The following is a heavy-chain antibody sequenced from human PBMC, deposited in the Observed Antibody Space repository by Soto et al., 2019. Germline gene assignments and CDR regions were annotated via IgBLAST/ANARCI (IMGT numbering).Heavy chain of an antibody. J-gene: IGHJ3*01. CDR1: GGTFSTFA. CDR3: ARRFREDAFDL. D-gene: IGHD1-26*01. CDR2: INPVFRLP. Sequence: QVQLVQSGAEMKKPGSSLKVSCKPSGGTFSTFAISWMRQAPGEGLEWMGGINPVFRLPNTAQKFQGRFTFTANESTSTVYMELSGLTSGDTAVYYCARRFREDAFDLWGQGTMVTVSS. V-gene: IGHV1-69*01.